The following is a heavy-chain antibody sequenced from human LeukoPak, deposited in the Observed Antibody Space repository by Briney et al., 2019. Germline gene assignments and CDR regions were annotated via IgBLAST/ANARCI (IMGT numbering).Heavy chain of an antibody. CDR2: ISTYNGNT. CDR1: GYTFTSYD. D-gene: IGHD3-22*01. CDR3: ARGGYYDKEAFDI. J-gene: IGHJ3*02. V-gene: IGHV1-18*01. Sequence: GASVKVSCKASGYTFTSYDISWVRQAPGQGLEWMGWISTYNGNTNYAQKLQGRVTMTTDTITTTAYMELRSLRSDDTAVYYCARGGYYDKEAFDIWGQGTMVTVSS.